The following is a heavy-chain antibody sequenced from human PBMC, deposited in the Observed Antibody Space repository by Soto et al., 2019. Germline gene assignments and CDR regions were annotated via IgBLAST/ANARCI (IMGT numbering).Heavy chain of an antibody. CDR3: AKDLGDSSPHYYYGMDV. Sequence: QVQLVESGGGVVQPGRSLRLSCAASGFTFSSYGMHWVRQAPGKGLEWVAVISYDGSNKYYADSVKGRFTISRDNSKNTLYLQMNSLRAEDTAVYYCAKDLGDSSPHYYYGMDVWGQGTTVTVSS. D-gene: IGHD6-13*01. CDR2: ISYDGSNK. V-gene: IGHV3-30*18. J-gene: IGHJ6*02. CDR1: GFTFSSYG.